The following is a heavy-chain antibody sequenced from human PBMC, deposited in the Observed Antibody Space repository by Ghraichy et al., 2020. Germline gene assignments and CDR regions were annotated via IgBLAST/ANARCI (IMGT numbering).Heavy chain of an antibody. J-gene: IGHJ6*02. V-gene: IGHV4-4*07. D-gene: IGHD6-13*01. CDR2: IYTSGST. CDR3: ARTIAAAGSYYYYGMDV. CDR1: GGSISSYY. Sequence: SETLSLTCTVSGGSISSYYWSWIRQPAGKGLEWIGRIYTSGSTNYNPSLKSRVTMSVDTSKNQFSLKLSSVTAADTAVYYCARTIAAAGSYYYYGMDVWGQGTTVTVSS.